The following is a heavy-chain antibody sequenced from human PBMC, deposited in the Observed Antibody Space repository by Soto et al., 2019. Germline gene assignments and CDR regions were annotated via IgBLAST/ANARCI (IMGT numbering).Heavy chain of an antibody. D-gene: IGHD1-20*01. V-gene: IGHV1-69*12. Sequence: QVQLVQSGAEVKKPGSSMKVSCKASGGTSSSYAISWVRQAPGQGLEWMGGIIPIFGTADYAQKFHGRVTITADESTSTAYMELSSLRSEDTAVYYCARGITGTVTYYYGLDVWGQGTTVTVSS. J-gene: IGHJ6*02. CDR2: IIPIFGTA. CDR1: GGTSSSYA. CDR3: ARGITGTVTYYYGLDV.